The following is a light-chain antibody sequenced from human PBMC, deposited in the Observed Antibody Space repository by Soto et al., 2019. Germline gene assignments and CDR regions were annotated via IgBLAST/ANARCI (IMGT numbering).Light chain of an antibody. V-gene: IGKV3-15*01. CDR2: GAS. J-gene: IGKJ1*01. CDR1: QSVSRN. CDR3: QQYNEWPRT. Sequence: EIVMTQSPATLSVSPGERATLSCRASQSVSRNLAWYQQKPGQAPRLLIYGASPRASTIPDRFSGSGSGTEFTLTISSLQSEDFAVYYCQQYNEWPRTFGRGTRVEFK.